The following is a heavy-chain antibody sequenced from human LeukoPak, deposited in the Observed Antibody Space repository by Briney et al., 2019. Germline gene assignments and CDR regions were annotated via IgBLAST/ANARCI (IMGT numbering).Heavy chain of an antibody. CDR2: ISYGGSNK. CDR1: GFTFCSYA. V-gene: IGHV3-30-3*01. J-gene: IGHJ6*02. CDR3: ARVGTYYYYYGMDV. Sequence: GGSVRLSCAASGFTFCSYAMHWVRQAPGKGLEWVAVISYGGSNKYHADPVKGRFTISRDNSKNTLYLQMNSLRAEDTAVYYCARVGTYYYYYGMDVWGQGTTVTASS. D-gene: IGHD1-1*01.